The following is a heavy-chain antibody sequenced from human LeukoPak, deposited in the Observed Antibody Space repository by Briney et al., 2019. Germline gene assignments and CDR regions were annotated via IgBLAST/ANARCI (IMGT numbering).Heavy chain of an antibody. CDR3: ARSDYYPSNGYPAYLDY. J-gene: IGHJ4*02. Sequence: GGSLRLSCAASGFTFSGYTMHWVRQAPGKGLKWVSYISGSSNTIYYADSVKGRFTISRDNAKNSLYLQMNSLRAEDTAVYYCARSDYYPSNGYPAYLDYWGQGTLVTVSS. V-gene: IGHV3-48*01. D-gene: IGHD3-22*01. CDR1: GFTFSGYT. CDR2: ISGSSNTI.